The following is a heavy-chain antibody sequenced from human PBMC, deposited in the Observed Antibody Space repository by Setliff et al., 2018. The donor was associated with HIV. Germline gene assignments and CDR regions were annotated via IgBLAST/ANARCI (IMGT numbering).Heavy chain of an antibody. V-gene: IGHV1-46*01. CDR2: INPSDGAT. D-gene: IGHD6-19*01. CDR3: ARDPPSSGWYRADY. Sequence: ASVKVSCKASGYTFTNSFMHWVRQAPGQGLEWMGIINPSDGATTYAGNFQDRVTMTSDTSTRTVYMELSSLRSEDTAVYYCARDPPSSGWYRADYWGQGTLVTVSS. CDR1: GYTFTNSF. J-gene: IGHJ4*02.